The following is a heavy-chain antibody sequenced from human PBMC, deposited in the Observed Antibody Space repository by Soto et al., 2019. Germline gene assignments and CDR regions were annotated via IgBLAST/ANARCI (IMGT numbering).Heavy chain of an antibody. V-gene: IGHV4-4*02. CDR3: ARQQLGYCSGGSCYKVYYYYYGMDV. CDR1: GGSISSSNW. J-gene: IGHJ6*02. Sequence: QVQLQESGPGLVKPSGTLSLTCAVSGGSISSSNWWSWVRPPPAKGLEGNGEIYQSGGTNYKPSLKSRVTISVDKSKNQFSLKLSSVTAADTAVYYCARQQLGYCSGGSCYKVYYYYYGMDVWGQGTTVTVSS. D-gene: IGHD2-15*01. CDR2: IYQSGGT.